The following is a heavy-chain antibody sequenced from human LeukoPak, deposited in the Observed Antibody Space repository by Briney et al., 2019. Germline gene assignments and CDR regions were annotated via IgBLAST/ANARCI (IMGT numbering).Heavy chain of an antibody. CDR3: ARGPFDNSGSYYVNY. CDR2: MNPNSGNT. D-gene: IGHD3-22*01. CDR1: GYTFSSYD. J-gene: IGHJ4*02. Sequence: ASVKVSCKASGYTFSSYDINWMRQATGQGLEWMGWMNPNSGNTGYAQKFQGRVTMTRNTSISTAYMELSSLRSEDTAVYYCARGPFDNSGSYYVNYWGQGTLITVSS. V-gene: IGHV1-8*01.